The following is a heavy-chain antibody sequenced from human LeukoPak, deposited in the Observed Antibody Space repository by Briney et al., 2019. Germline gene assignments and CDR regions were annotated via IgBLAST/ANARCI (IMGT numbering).Heavy chain of an antibody. J-gene: IGHJ4*02. CDR2: INHSGST. Sequence: SGTLSLTCAVYGGSFSGYYWSWIRQPPGKGLEWIGEINHSGSTNYNPSLKSRVTISVDTYKNQFSLKLSSVTAADTAVYYCARAGLRVTMVRRSYFDYWGQGTLVTVSS. D-gene: IGHD3-10*01. CDR1: GGSFSGYY. V-gene: IGHV4-34*01. CDR3: ARAGLRVTMVRRSYFDY.